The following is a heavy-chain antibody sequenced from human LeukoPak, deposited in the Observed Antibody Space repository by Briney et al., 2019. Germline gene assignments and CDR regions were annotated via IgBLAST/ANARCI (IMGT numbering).Heavy chain of an antibody. V-gene: IGHV1-46*01. J-gene: IGHJ4*02. Sequence: ASVKVSCKASGYTFTSYYMHWVRQAPGQGLEWMGIINPSGGSASYAQKLQGRVTMTRDTPTSTVYMELSSLRSEDTAVYYRARVQGGSGYYGTFDYWGQGTLVTVSS. CDR1: GYTFTSYY. D-gene: IGHD3-10*01. CDR3: ARVQGGSGYYGTFDY. CDR2: INPSGGSA.